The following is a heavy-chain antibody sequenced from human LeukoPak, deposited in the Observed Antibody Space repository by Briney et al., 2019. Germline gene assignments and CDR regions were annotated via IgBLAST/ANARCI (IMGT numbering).Heavy chain of an antibody. CDR3: ARGGAAAAGDEDDYYFDY. J-gene: IGHJ4*02. CDR2: INHSGST. CDR1: GGSFSGYY. V-gene: IGHV4-34*01. D-gene: IGHD6-13*01. Sequence: PSETLSLTCAVYGGSFSGYYWSWIRQPPGKGLEWIGEINHSGSTNYNPSLKSRVTISVDTSKNQFPLKLSSVTAADTAVYYCARGGAAAAGDEDDYYFDYWGQGTLVTVSS.